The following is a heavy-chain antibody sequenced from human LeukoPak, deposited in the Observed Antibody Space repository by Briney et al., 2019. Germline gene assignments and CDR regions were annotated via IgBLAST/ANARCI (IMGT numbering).Heavy chain of an antibody. CDR3: ARNSSSWYGGAFDY. D-gene: IGHD6-13*01. J-gene: IGHJ4*02. Sequence: SETLSLTCTVSGYSISSGYYWGWIRQPPGKGLEWIGSIYHSGSTYYNPSLKSRVTISVDTSKNQFSLKLSSVTAADTAVYYCARNSSSWYGGAFDYWGQGTLVTVSS. V-gene: IGHV4-38-2*02. CDR2: IYHSGST. CDR1: GYSISSGYY.